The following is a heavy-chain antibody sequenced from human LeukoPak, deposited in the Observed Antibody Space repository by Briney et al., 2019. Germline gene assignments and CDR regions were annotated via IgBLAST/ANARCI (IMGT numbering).Heavy chain of an antibody. D-gene: IGHD3-10*01. CDR2: IRYDGSNK. J-gene: IGHJ4*02. CDR3: AKDRFTMVRGVIIN. CDR1: GFTFSSYG. Sequence: PGGSLRLSCAASGFTFSSYGMHWVRQAPGKGLEWVAFIRYDGSNKYYADSVKGRFTISRDNSKNTLYLQMNSLRAEDTAVYYCAKDRFTMVRGVIINWGQGTLVTVSS. V-gene: IGHV3-30*02.